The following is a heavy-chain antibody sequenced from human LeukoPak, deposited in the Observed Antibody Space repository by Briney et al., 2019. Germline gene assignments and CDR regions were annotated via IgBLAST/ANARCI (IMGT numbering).Heavy chain of an antibody. J-gene: IGHJ6*03. CDR2: ISSSSSYI. CDR1: GFTFSSYS. D-gene: IGHD1-26*01. V-gene: IGHV3-21*01. Sequence: PGGSLRLSCAASGFTFSSYSMNWVRQAPGKGLEWVSSISSSSSYIYYADSVKGRFTISRDNAKNSLYLQMNSLRAEDTAVYYCARDSVWPVGATFNSYYYYMDVWGKGTTVTVSS. CDR3: ARDSVWPVGATFNSYYYYMDV.